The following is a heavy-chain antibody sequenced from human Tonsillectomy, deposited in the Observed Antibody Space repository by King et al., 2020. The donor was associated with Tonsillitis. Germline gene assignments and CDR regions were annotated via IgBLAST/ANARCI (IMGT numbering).Heavy chain of an antibody. CDR3: AKDDLVRQRTASEGGAFDI. J-gene: IGHJ3*02. D-gene: IGHD3-10*01. V-gene: IGHV3-9*01. CDR1: GFTFDDYA. Sequence: VQLVESGGGLVQPGRSLRLSCAASGFTFDDYAMHWVRQAPGKGLEWVSGISWNSGSIGYADSVKGRFTISRDNAKNSLYLQMNSLRAEDTALYYCAKDDLVRQRTASEGGAFDIWGQGTMVTVSS. CDR2: ISWNSGSI.